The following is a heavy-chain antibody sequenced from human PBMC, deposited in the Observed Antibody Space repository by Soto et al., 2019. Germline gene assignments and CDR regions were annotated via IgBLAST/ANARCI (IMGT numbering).Heavy chain of an antibody. CDR1: GFTFSSYS. CDR2: ISSISSYI. D-gene: IGHD6-6*01. Sequence: EVQLVESGGGLVKPGGSLRRSCAASGFTFSSYSMNWVRQAPGKGLEWVSSISSISSYIYYADSVKGRFTISRDNAKNSLYLQMNSLRAEDTAVYYCARDRGSSSSFDYWGQGTLVTVSS. CDR3: ARDRGSSSSFDY. J-gene: IGHJ4*02. V-gene: IGHV3-21*01.